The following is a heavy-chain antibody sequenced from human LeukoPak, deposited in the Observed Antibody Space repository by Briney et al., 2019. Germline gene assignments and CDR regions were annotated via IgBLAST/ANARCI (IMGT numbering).Heavy chain of an antibody. Sequence: GGSLRLSCAASGFTFDDYGMSWVRQAPGKGLEWVSGINWNGGSTGYVDSVKGRFTISRDNAKNSLYLQMNSLRAEDTALYYCARFARDLTGYYQKTFYYYYYMDVWGKGTTVTVSS. CDR3: ARFARDLTGYYQKTFYYYYYMDV. V-gene: IGHV3-20*04. CDR2: INWNGGST. D-gene: IGHD3-9*01. J-gene: IGHJ6*03. CDR1: GFTFDDYG.